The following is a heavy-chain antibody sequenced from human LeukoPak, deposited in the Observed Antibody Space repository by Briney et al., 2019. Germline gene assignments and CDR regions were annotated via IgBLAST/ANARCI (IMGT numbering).Heavy chain of an antibody. V-gene: IGHV3-23*01. CDR2: ISGSGGST. CDR1: GFTFSSYA. D-gene: IGHD3-3*01. Sequence: GGSLRLSCAASGFTFSSYAMSWVRQAPGKGLGWVSAISGSGGSTYYADSVKGRFTISRDNSKNTLYLQMNSLRAEDTAVYYCAAYDFWSGYPSALDAFDIWGQGTMVTVSS. CDR3: AAYDFWSGYPSALDAFDI. J-gene: IGHJ3*02.